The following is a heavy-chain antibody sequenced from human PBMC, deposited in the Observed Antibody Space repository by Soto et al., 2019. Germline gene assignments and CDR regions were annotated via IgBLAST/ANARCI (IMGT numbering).Heavy chain of an antibody. V-gene: IGHV4-39*01. CDR2: VFYNGTT. CDR3: ARLVVVSPVANA. CDR1: GGSINTNNYY. D-gene: IGHD2-15*01. Sequence: SETLSLTCTVSGGSINTNNYYWGWVRQPPGKGLEWIGSVFYNGTTYYSPSLKSRVTISLAPSRTQFSLKLESVTAADTAVYFCARLVVVSPVANAWGQGTLVTV. J-gene: IGHJ5*02.